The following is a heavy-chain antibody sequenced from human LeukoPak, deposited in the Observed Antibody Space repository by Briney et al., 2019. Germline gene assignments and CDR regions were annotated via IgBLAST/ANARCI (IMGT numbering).Heavy chain of an antibody. D-gene: IGHD1-26*01. CDR1: GFTFSSSW. V-gene: IGHV3-74*01. J-gene: IGHJ4*02. CDR2: INDDGTVI. Sequence: PGGSLRLSCAASGFTFSSSWMHWGRQSPGKGLLWVSGINDDGTVITCADSVRGRFTISRDNAKHTLYLQMNSLRAEDTAVYYCARALGSPLDYWGQGTLVTVSS. CDR3: ARALGSPLDY.